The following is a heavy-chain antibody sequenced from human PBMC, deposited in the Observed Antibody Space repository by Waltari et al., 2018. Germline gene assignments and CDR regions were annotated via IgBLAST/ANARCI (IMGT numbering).Heavy chain of an antibody. D-gene: IGHD3-10*01. Sequence: EVQLVESGGGLVKPGGSLRLSCDASAFTFSAYNMNWFRLAPGKGLEWVSSISGDSRFIYYADSVNGRFTISSDAAKDSLVLQMNSLRVEDTAIYYCARDRRGYFDYWGQGTLVTVSS. J-gene: IGHJ4*02. CDR1: AFTFSAYN. V-gene: IGHV3-21*01. CDR3: ARDRRGYFDY. CDR2: ISGDSRFI.